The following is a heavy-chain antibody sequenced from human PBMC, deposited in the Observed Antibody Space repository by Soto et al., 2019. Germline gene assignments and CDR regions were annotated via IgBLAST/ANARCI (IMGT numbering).Heavy chain of an antibody. CDR1: GFTFDDHN. CDR3: ASSQGDY. V-gene: IGHV3-43*01. D-gene: IGHD6-6*01. CDR2: ISWDGGTT. Sequence: EVHLVESGGVVVQPGWSLRLTCAASGFTFDDHNMHWVRQVPGKGLEWVSLISWDGGTTYYADSVKGRFTVSRDNSINLLYLQMNALTTEDSALYYCASSQGDYWGQGTLVTVS. J-gene: IGHJ4*02.